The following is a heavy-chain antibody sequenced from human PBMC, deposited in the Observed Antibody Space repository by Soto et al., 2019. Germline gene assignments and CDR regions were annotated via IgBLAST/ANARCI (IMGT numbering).Heavy chain of an antibody. D-gene: IGHD2-2*01. J-gene: IGHJ4*02. CDR2: ISTSGSTV. CDR3: VRYCSTTLCNGVATRTFDY. V-gene: IGHV3-48*03. Sequence: GGSLRLSCAASIFTFSTYEMNWVRQAPGKGLEWVSYISTSGSTVYYADSVKGRFTISRDNTRNSLYLQMNSLRDEDTALYYCVRYCSTTLCNGVATRTFDYWGQGTLVTVSS. CDR1: IFTFSTYE.